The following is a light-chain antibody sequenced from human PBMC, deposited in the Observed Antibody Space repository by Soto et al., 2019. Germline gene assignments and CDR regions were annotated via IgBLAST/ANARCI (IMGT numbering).Light chain of an antibody. CDR1: SSNIGSNT. CDR2: SNN. CDR3: AAWDDSLNGPV. V-gene: IGLV1-44*01. J-gene: IGLJ3*02. Sequence: QSVLTQPPSASGTPGQRVTISCSGGSSNIGSNTVNWYHQLPGTAPKLLIYSNNHRPSGVPDRFSGSKSGTSASLAISGLQSEDEADYYCAAWDDSLNGPVFGGGTQLTVL.